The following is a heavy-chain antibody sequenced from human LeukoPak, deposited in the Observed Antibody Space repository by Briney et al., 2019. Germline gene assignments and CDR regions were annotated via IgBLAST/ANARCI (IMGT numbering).Heavy chain of an antibody. V-gene: IGHV3-30*18. CDR3: AKDGYSSSWWTYYFDY. CDR2: ISYDGSNK. J-gene: IGHJ4*02. Sequence: HPGGSLRLSCAASGFTFSSYGMHWVRQAPGKGLEWVAVISYDGSNKYYADSVKGRFTISRDNSKNTLYLQMNSLRAEDTAVYYCAKDGYSSSWWTYYFDYWGQGTLVTVSS. D-gene: IGHD6-13*01. CDR1: GFTFSSYG.